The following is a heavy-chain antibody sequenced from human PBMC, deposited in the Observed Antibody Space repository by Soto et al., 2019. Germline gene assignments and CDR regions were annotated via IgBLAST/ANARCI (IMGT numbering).Heavy chain of an antibody. D-gene: IGHD3-22*01. CDR3: AREIPDTYNYESSGYHPRLFDY. V-gene: IGHV3-30-3*01. CDR1: AFTFSSYA. J-gene: IGHJ4*02. Sequence: GGSLRLSCAASAFTFSSYAMHWVRQAPRKGLEWVAVISYDGSNKYYADSVKGRFTISRDNSKNTLYLQMNSLRAEDTAVYYCAREIPDTYNYESSGYHPRLFDYWGQGTLVTVAS. CDR2: ISYDGSNK.